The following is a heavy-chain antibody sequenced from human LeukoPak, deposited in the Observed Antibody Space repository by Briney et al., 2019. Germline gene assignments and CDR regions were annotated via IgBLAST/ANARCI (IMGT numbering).Heavy chain of an antibody. CDR3: ARDIDYIYYYGSGSYKTGVRY. V-gene: IGHV1-2*02. Sequence: ASVKVSCKASGYTFTGYYMHWVRQAPGQGLEWMGWINPNSGGTNYAQKFQGRVTMTRDTSISTAYMELSRLRSDDTAVYYCARDIDYIYYYGSGSYKTGVRYWGQGTLVTVSS. D-gene: IGHD3-10*01. J-gene: IGHJ4*02. CDR1: GYTFTGYY. CDR2: INPNSGGT.